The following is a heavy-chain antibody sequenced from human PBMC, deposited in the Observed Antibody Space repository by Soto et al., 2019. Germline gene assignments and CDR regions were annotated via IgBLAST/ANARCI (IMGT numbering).Heavy chain of an antibody. CDR3: ARDLGIALAPRGALDI. CDR1: SGSINSGGYY. V-gene: IGHV4-31*03. Sequence: QVQLQESGPGLVKPSQTLSLTCTVSSGSINSGGYYWTWIRQHPGKGLEWIGHIDYSGTTYYNPSLKSRVTISLDTSKNPFSMNLNSVTAADSAVYYCARDLGIALAPRGALDIWGQGPMVTVSS. CDR2: IDYSGTT. D-gene: IGHD6-19*01. J-gene: IGHJ3*02.